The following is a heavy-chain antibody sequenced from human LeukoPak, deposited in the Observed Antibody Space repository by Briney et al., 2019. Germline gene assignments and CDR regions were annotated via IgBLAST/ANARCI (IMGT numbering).Heavy chain of an antibody. Sequence: SETLSLTCGVYGGSFSGYYWSWIRQPPGKGLEWIGEINHSGSTNYNPSLKSRVTISVDTSKNQFSLRLSSVTAADTAIYYCAKRRFLEWLSPHAFDIWGQGTMATVSS. V-gene: IGHV4-34*01. CDR3: AKRRFLEWLSPHAFDI. J-gene: IGHJ3*02. CDR2: INHSGST. D-gene: IGHD3-3*01. CDR1: GGSFSGYY.